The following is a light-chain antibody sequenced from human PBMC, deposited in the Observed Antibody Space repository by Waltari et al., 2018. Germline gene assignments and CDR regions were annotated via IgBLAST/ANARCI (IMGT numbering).Light chain of an antibody. CDR1: RSNLGSTF. J-gene: IGLJ2*01. CDR2: RND. CDR3: AAWDDKLGGRWE. Sequence: QSVLTQPPSASGTPGQRVTISCSGSRSNLGSTFVNWYQQVPGTTPKLLIYRNDQRPSGVPDRFSGSKSGTSASLAISGLRSEDEADYYCAAWDDKLGGRWEFGGGTKLTVL. V-gene: IGLV1-47*01.